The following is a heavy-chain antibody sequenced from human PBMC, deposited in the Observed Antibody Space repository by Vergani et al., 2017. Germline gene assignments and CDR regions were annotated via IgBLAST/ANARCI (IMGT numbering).Heavy chain of an antibody. CDR2: ISYDGSNK. CDR1: GFTFSSYG. J-gene: IGHJ4*02. D-gene: IGHD2-21*02. V-gene: IGHV3-30*18. CDR3: AKGFDGLCYRGGDCYSGLDY. Sequence: QVQLVESGGGVVQPGRSLRLSCAASGFTFSSYGMHWVRQAPGKGLEWVAVISYDGSNKYYADSVKGRFTISRDNSKNTLYLQMNSLRAEDTAVYYCAKGFDGLCYRGGDCYSGLDYWGQGTLVTVSS.